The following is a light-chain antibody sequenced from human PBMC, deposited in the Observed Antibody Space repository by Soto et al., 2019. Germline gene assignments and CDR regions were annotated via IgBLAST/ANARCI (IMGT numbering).Light chain of an antibody. CDR1: QGISSY. Sequence: DIQLTQSPSFLSASVGDRVTITCRASQGISSYLAWYQQKPGKAPKLLIYAASTLQSGVPSRFSRSRSGTEVTLTISSLQPEDFATCYCQQLNSCPFLSFGVGTMVEI. V-gene: IGKV1-9*01. CDR3: QQLNSCPFLS. J-gene: IGKJ4*01. CDR2: AAS.